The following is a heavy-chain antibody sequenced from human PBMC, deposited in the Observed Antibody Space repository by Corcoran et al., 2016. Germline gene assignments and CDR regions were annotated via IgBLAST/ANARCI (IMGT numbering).Heavy chain of an antibody. CDR1: GGTFSSYA. CDR3: AREGAVSGTGLGWFDP. Sequence: QVQLVQSGAEVKKPGSSVKVSCKASGGTFSSYAISWVRQAPGQGIEWMGGIIPIFGTANYAQKFQGRVTITADASTSTAYMELSSLRSEDTAVYYCAREGAVSGTGLGWFDPWGQGTLVTVSS. CDR2: IIPIFGTA. V-gene: IGHV1-69*01. J-gene: IGHJ5*02. D-gene: IGHD6-19*01.